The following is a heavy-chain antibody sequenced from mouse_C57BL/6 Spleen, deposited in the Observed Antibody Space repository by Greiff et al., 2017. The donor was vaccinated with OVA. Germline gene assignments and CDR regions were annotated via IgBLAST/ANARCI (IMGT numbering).Heavy chain of an antibody. CDR2: INPNYGTT. CDR1: GYSFTDYN. CDR3: ARGDYGSSDGYFDV. D-gene: IGHD1-1*01. V-gene: IGHV1-39*01. Sequence: VQLKQCGPELVKPGASVKISCKASGYSFTDYNMNWVKQSNGKSLEWIGVINPNYGTTSYNQKFKGKATLTVDQSSSTAYMQLNSLTSEDAAVYYCARGDYGSSDGYFDVWGTGTTVTVSS. J-gene: IGHJ1*03.